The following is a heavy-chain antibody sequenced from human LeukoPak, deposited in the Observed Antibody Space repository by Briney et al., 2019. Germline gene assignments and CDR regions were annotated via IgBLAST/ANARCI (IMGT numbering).Heavy chain of an antibody. CDR3: AREHYGSGSYWFDP. J-gene: IGHJ5*02. CDR1: GYTFTSYG. Sequence: GASVKVSCKASGYTFTSYGISWVRQAPGQGLEWMGWISAYNGNTNYAQKIQGRVTMTTDTSTSTAYMELRSLRSDDTAVYYCAREHYGSGSYWFDPWGQGTLVTVSS. CDR2: ISAYNGNT. V-gene: IGHV1-18*01. D-gene: IGHD3-10*01.